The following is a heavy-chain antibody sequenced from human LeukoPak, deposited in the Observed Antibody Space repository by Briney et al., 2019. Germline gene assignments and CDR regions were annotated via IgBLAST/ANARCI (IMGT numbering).Heavy chain of an antibody. CDR3: ARDRSSSSSNPWSDP. Sequence: SETLSLTCTVSGGSISSGGYYWSWIRQHPGKGLEGIGYIYYSGSTYYNPSLKRRVTITVDTSKNQFSLKLSSVTAADTAVYYCARDRSSSSSNPWSDPWGQGTLVTVSS. J-gene: IGHJ5*02. D-gene: IGHD6-6*01. V-gene: IGHV4-31*03. CDR1: GGSISSGGYY. CDR2: IYYSGST.